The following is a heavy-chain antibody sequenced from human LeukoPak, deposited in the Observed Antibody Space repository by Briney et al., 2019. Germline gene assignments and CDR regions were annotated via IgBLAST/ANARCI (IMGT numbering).Heavy chain of an antibody. D-gene: IGHD6-19*01. CDR1: GFTFSSYS. V-gene: IGHV3-21*01. CDR3: ARGAVAGQGHWFDP. CDR2: ISSSSSYI. J-gene: IGHJ5*02. Sequence: AGGSLRLSCAASGFTFSSYSMNWVRQAPGKGLEWVSSISSSSSYIYYAESVKGRFTISRDNAKNSLYLQMNSPRAEDTAVYYCARGAVAGQGHWFDPWGKGTLVTVSS.